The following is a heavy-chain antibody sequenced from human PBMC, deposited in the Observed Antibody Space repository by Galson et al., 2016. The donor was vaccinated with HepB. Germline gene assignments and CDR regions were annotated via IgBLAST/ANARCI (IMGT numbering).Heavy chain of an antibody. CDR3: AREPVRLDDLLTGPPKNPDY. V-gene: IGHV3-48*03. Sequence: SLRLSCAGSGFTFRSYGMSWVRQAPGKGLEGVSYISSSGTTIYYADSVKGRFTISRDNAKNSLYLQMNSLRAEDTAVYYCAREPVRLDDLLTGPPKNPDYWGQGTLVTVSS. J-gene: IGHJ4*02. CDR2: ISSSGTTI. CDR1: GFTFRSYG. D-gene: IGHD3-9*01.